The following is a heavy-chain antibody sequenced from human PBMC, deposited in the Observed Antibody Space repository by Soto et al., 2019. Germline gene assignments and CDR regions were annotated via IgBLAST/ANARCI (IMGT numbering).Heavy chain of an antibody. CDR3: ARRAETNGWNGFGADKYYFDF. CDR1: GYTFTGYD. D-gene: IGHD1-1*01. V-gene: IGHV1-8*01. CDR2: MNPNTGNS. Sequence: SVKVSCKASGYTFTGYDIYWVRQATGQGLEWMGWMNPNTGNSGYAQKFQGRVTMTSDTSISTAHMELSSLRSEDTAVYYCARRAETNGWNGFGADKYYFDFWGQGTLVTVSS. J-gene: IGHJ4*02.